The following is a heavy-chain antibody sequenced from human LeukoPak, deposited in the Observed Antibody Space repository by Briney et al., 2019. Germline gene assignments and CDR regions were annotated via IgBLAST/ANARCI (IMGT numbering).Heavy chain of an antibody. CDR1: GGSISSSSYY. J-gene: IGHJ4*02. Sequence: SETLSLTCTVSGGSISSSSYYWGWIRQPPGKGLEWIGSIYYSGSTYYNPSLKSRVTISVDTSKNQFSLKLSSVTAADTAVYYCARGRIYADYYDSTGHSDYWGQGTLVTVSS. V-gene: IGHV4-39*01. D-gene: IGHD3-22*01. CDR2: IYYSGST. CDR3: ARGRIYADYYDSTGHSDY.